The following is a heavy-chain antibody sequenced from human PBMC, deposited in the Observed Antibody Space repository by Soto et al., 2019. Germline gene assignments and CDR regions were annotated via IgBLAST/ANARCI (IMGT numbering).Heavy chain of an antibody. J-gene: IGHJ3*02. CDR2: IYPGDSDT. CDR1: GYSFTSYG. V-gene: IGHV5-51*01. Sequence: RGESLSTSCKGSGYSFTSYGIVLVLQMPGKGLEWMGIIYPGDSDTRYSPSFQGQVTISADKSISTAYLQWSSLKASDTAMYYCARNPKGTHAFDSWGQGTMVTVSS. CDR3: ARNPKGTHAFDS.